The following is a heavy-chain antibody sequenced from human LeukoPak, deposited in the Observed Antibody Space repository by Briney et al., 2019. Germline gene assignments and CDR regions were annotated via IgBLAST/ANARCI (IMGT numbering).Heavy chain of an antibody. J-gene: IGHJ4*02. CDR1: GFTFSNAW. V-gene: IGHV3-15*01. CDR2: IKSKTDGGAT. D-gene: IGHD2-2*01. CDR3: TTVFQPLGYCSSTSCYPNY. Sequence: GGSLRLSCDASGFTFSNAWMSWVRQAPGKGLEWVGRIKSKTDGGATDYAAPVKGRFTISRDDSKNTLYLQMNRLKTEDTAVYYCTTVFQPLGYCSSTSCYPNYWGQGTLVTVSS.